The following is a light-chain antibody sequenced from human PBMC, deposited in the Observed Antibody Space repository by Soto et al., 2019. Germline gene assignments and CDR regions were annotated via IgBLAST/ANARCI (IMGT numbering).Light chain of an antibody. CDR1: QTISTW. Sequence: DIQVTQSPPTLSASVVDRVTITCRASQTISTWMAWYQQKPGKAPKLLVYDASTLQSGVASRFSGSGSGTEFTLIISGLQPDDSATYYCQQYTNTNNPWMLGQGTKVDIK. CDR2: DAS. J-gene: IGKJ2*01. CDR3: QQYTNTNNPWM. V-gene: IGKV1-5*01.